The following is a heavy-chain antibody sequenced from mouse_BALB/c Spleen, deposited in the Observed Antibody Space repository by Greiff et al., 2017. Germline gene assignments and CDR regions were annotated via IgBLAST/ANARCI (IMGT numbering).Heavy chain of an antibody. CDR3: ARGEWGSYYFDY. Sequence: EVKLMESGGGLVKPGGSLKLSCAASGFTFSSYAMSWVRQTPEKRLEWVASISSGGSTYYPDSVKGRFTISRDNARNILYLQMSSLRSEDTAMYYCARGEWGSYYFDYWGQGTTLTVSS. V-gene: IGHV5-6-5*01. CDR1: GFTFSSYA. J-gene: IGHJ2*01. D-gene: IGHD1-3*01. CDR2: ISSGGST.